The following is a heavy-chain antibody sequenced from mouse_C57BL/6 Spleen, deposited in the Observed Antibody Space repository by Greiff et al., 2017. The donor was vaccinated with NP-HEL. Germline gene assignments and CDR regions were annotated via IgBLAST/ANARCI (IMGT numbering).Heavy chain of an antibody. D-gene: IGHD1-1*01. CDR3: ARGDYGSSPDAY. J-gene: IGHJ3*01. CDR2: IDPSDSET. Sequence: QVQLQQPGAELVRPGSSVKLSCKASGYTFTSYWMHWVKQRPIQGLEWIGNIDPSDSETHYNQKFKDKATLTVDKSSSTAYMQLSSLTSEDSAVYYCARGDYGSSPDAYWGQGTLVTVSA. V-gene: IGHV1-52*01. CDR1: GYTFTSYW.